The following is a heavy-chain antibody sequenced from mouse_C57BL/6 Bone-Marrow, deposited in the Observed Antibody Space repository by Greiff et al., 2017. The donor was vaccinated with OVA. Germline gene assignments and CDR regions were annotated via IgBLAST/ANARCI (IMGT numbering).Heavy chain of an antibody. Sequence: EVHLVESGPVLVKPGASVKMSCKASGYTFTDYYMNWVKQSHGKSLEWIGVINPYNGGTSYNQKFKGKATLTVDKSSSTAYMELNSLTSEDSAVYYCARGAVVATGYFDVWGTGTTVTVSS. CDR2: INPYNGGT. D-gene: IGHD1-1*01. CDR3: ARGAVVATGYFDV. V-gene: IGHV1-19*01. J-gene: IGHJ1*03. CDR1: GYTFTDYY.